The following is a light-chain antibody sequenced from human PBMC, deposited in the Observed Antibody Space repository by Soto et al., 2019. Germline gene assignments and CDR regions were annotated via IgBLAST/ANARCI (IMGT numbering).Light chain of an antibody. CDR2: KTS. V-gene: IGKV1-12*01. Sequence: IQMTHSPSSVSASVGDRVTITRRASHHIDSWLAWYQQKPGKAPNLLISKTSSLQGGVPSRFSGSGSGTDFTLTISSLQPEDSATYYCLQVQSFPRTFGQGTKVDIK. CDR3: LQVQSFPRT. CDR1: HHIDSW. J-gene: IGKJ1*01.